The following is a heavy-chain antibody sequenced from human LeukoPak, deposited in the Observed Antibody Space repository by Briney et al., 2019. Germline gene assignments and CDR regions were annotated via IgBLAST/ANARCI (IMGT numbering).Heavy chain of an antibody. CDR1: GFTFSSYG. D-gene: IGHD6-19*01. J-gene: IGHJ4*02. V-gene: IGHV3-30*02. CDR3: ARDPGGIAVAGDY. Sequence: PGGSLRLSCAASGFTFSSYGMHWVRQAPGKGLEWVAFIRYDGSNKYYADSVKGRFTISRDNAKNTLYLQMNSLRAEDTAVYYCARDPGGIAVAGDYWGQGTLVTVSS. CDR2: IRYDGSNK.